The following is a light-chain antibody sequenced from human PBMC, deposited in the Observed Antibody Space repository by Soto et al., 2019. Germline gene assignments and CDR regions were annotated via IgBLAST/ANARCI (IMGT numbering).Light chain of an antibody. Sequence: EIVLTQSPGTLSLSPGERATLSCRASQSVSSSYLAWYQQKPGQAPRLLIYGASSRATGIPDRFSGSGSGTDFTLTIIRLETEDFAVYYCQQYGSSQTFGQGIKVEIK. V-gene: IGKV3-20*01. CDR2: GAS. CDR3: QQYGSSQT. J-gene: IGKJ1*01. CDR1: QSVSSSY.